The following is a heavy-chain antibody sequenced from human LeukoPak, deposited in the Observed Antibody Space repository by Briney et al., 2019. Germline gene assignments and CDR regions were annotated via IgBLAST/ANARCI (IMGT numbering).Heavy chain of an antibody. CDR3: ARGRRIAAAGTGFDY. D-gene: IGHD6-13*01. CDR1: GFTFSSYG. J-gene: IGHJ4*02. CDR2: IWYDGSNK. Sequence: GGSLRLSCAASGFTFSSYGMHWVRQAPGKGLEWVAVIWYDGSNKYYADFVKGRSTISRDNSKNTLYLQMNSLRAEDTAVYYCARGRRIAAAGTGFDYWGQGTLVTVSS. V-gene: IGHV3-33*01.